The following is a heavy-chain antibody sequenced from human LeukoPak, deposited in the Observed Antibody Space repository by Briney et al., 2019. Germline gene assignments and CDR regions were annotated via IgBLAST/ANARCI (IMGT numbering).Heavy chain of an antibody. CDR3: AIIPRAAAGPSARSPFHY. Sequence: GESLKISCKGSGYSFTSYWIGWVRQMPGKGLEWMGIIYPGDSDTRYSPSFQGQVTISADKSISTAYLQWSSLKASDTAMYYCAIIPRAAAGPSARSPFHYWGQGTLVTVSS. CDR1: GYSFTSYW. J-gene: IGHJ4*02. D-gene: IGHD6-13*01. CDR2: IYPGDSDT. V-gene: IGHV5-51*01.